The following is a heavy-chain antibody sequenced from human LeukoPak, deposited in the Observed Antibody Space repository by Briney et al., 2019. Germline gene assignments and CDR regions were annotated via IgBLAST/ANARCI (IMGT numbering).Heavy chain of an antibody. Sequence: GGSLRLSCAASGFTVSSNYMSWVRQAPGKGLEWVSVIYSGGSTYYPDSVKGRFTISRDKSKNTLYLQMNSLRAEDTAVYYCARGQLWPQAFDYWGQGTLVTVSS. CDR2: IYSGGST. J-gene: IGHJ4*02. CDR1: GFTVSSNY. D-gene: IGHD5-18*01. CDR3: ARGQLWPQAFDY. V-gene: IGHV3-53*01.